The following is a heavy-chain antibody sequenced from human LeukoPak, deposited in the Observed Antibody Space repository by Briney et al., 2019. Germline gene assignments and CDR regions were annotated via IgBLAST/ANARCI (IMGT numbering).Heavy chain of an antibody. Sequence: GGSLRLSCAASGFTFSNNDMSWVRQAPGKGLEWVSAISGSGDNTNCGDSVKGRFTISRDNAKNRLFLQMNSLRVEDTAIYYCARRGSYFGGFDYWGQGTLVSVPS. CDR3: ARRGSYFGGFDY. V-gene: IGHV3-23*01. J-gene: IGHJ4*02. D-gene: IGHD1-26*01. CDR2: ISGSGDNT. CDR1: GFTFSNND.